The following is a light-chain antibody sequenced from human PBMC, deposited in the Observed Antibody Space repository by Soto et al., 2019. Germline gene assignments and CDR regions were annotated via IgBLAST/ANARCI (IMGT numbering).Light chain of an antibody. CDR3: SSYTSSSTYG. CDR1: SSDVGGYNY. Sequence: QSVLTQPASVSGSPGQSITLSCTGTSSDVGGYNYVSWYQQHPGKAPKLMIYEVSNRPSGVSNRFSGSKSCNTASLTISGLQAEDEADYYCSSYTSSSTYGFGTGTKRTVL. J-gene: IGLJ1*01. V-gene: IGLV2-14*01. CDR2: EVS.